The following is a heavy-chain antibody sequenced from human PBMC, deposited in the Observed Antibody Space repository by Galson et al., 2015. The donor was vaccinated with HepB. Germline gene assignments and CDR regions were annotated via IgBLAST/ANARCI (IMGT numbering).Heavy chain of an antibody. V-gene: IGHV1-69*13. CDR2: IIPIFGTA. J-gene: IGHJ4*02. D-gene: IGHD1-26*01. Sequence: SVKVSCKASGGTFSSYAISWVRQAPGQGLEWMGGIIPIFGTANYAQKFQGRVTITADESTSTAYMELSSLRSEDTAVYYCARARGAGTLPPAFDYWGQGTLVTVSS. CDR3: ARARGAGTLPPAFDY. CDR1: GGTFSSYA.